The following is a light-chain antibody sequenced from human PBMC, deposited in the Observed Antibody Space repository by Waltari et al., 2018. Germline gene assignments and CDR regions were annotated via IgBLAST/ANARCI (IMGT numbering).Light chain of an antibody. J-gene: IGKJ4*01. CDR3: QQYDNWSALT. CDR2: GAF. CDR1: QSVRSN. Sequence: EIVMTQSLATLSVSPGDRATLSCRASQSVRSNLGWYQQKPGQAPRLLIYGAFTRATSIPARFSGSGSGTEFTLTNSSLQSEDCAVYYCQQYDNWSALTFGGGTKVEIK. V-gene: IGKV3-15*01.